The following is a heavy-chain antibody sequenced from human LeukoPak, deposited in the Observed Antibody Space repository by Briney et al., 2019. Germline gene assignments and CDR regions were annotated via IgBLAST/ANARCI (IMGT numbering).Heavy chain of an antibody. J-gene: IGHJ4*02. CDR3: KAAGITTIDY. D-gene: IGHD3-22*01. CDR2: IYYSGST. V-gene: IGHV4-39*01. Sequence: SETLSLTCTVSGGSISSSSYYWGWIRQPLGKGLEWIGSIYYSGSTYYNPSLKSRVTISVDTSKNQFSLKLSSVTAADTAVYYCKAAGITTIDYWGQGTLVTVSS. CDR1: GGSISSSSYY.